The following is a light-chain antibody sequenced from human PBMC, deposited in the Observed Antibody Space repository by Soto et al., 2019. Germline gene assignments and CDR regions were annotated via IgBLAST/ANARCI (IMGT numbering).Light chain of an antibody. Sequence: DIQLTQSPSFLSAAVGDSVTTTCRASQGISSYLAWYQQKPGKAPKLLIYAASTLQSGVPSRFSGSGSGTEFTLTISSLQPEDFATYYCQQYNTYPWTFGQGTKVDIK. J-gene: IGKJ1*01. CDR2: AAS. CDR3: QQYNTYPWT. V-gene: IGKV1-9*01. CDR1: QGISSY.